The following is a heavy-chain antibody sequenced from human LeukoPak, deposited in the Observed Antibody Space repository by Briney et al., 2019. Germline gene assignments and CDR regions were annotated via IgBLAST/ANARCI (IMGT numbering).Heavy chain of an antibody. CDR2: MNSDGSST. J-gene: IGHJ4*02. Sequence: GGSLRLSCAASGFTFSGYGMHWVRQAPGKGLVWVSRMNSDGSSTSYADSVKGRVTISRDNAKNTLYLQMKSLRAEDTAVYHCARAAGYSYGSYYFDYWGQGTLVTVSS. CDR1: GFTFSGYG. CDR3: ARAAGYSYGSYYFDY. V-gene: IGHV3-74*01. D-gene: IGHD5-18*01.